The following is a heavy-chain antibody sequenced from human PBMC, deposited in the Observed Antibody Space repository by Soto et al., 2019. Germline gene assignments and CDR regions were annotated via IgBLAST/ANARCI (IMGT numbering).Heavy chain of an antibody. D-gene: IGHD2-15*01. CDR2: LYFSGST. CDR3: ARTKGGYCSGGTCPHDY. Sequence: SETLSLTCTVSGGSISSSSYFWGWIRQPPGKGLEWIGSLYFSGSTYYNPSLKSRVTISVDTSKIHFSLNLSSVTAADTAVYYCARTKGGYCSGGTCPHDYWGQGTLVTVSS. J-gene: IGHJ4*02. CDR1: GGSISSSSYF. V-gene: IGHV4-39*02.